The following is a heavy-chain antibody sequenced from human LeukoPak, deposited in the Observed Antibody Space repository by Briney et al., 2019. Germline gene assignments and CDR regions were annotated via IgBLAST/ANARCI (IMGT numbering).Heavy chain of an antibody. CDR2: IRDDGSNK. J-gene: IGHJ6*04. V-gene: IGHV3-30*02. CDR1: GFTFSSYG. CDR3: ARGHYGMDV. Sequence: GGSLRLSCAASGFTFSSYGMHWVRQAPGKGLEWVAFIRDDGSNKYYEASVKGRVTISRDNSKHTLYLQMNSLRAEDTAVYSCARGHYGMDVWGKGTTVAVSS.